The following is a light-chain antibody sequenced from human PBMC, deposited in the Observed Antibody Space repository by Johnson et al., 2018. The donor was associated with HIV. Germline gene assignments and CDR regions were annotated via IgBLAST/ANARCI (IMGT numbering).Light chain of an antibody. J-gene: IGLJ1*01. CDR3: ATWDSLRAGGV. V-gene: IGLV1-51*02. CDR2: EDN. Sequence: QAVLTQPPSVSAAPGQKVTISCSGSSSNIGNNYVSWYQQFPGAAPKLLIYEDNERPSGIPDRFSGSKSDTSATLGITGLQTGDEADYYCATWDSLRAGGVFGTGTKLFVL. CDR1: SSNIGNNY.